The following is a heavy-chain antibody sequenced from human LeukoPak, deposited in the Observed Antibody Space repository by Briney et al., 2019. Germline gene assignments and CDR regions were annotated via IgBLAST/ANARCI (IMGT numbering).Heavy chain of an antibody. V-gene: IGHV4-34*01. CDR1: GGSFSGYY. CDR2: INHSGST. J-gene: IGHJ4*02. CDR3: ARDRYYYDSSGYYVFDY. D-gene: IGHD3-22*01. Sequence: SETLSLTCAVYGGSFSGYYWSWIRQPPGKGLEWIGEINHSGSTNYNPSLKSRVTISVDTSKNQFSLKLSSVTAADTAVYYCARDRYYYDSSGYYVFDYWGQGTLVTVSS.